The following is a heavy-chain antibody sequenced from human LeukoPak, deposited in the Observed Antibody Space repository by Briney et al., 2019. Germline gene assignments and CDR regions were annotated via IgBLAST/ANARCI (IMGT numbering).Heavy chain of an antibody. CDR1: GFTFSSYW. Sequence: GGSLRLSCAASGFTFSSYWLRWVRQAPGKGLEWVANIKQDGSEKYYVDSVKGRFTISRDNAKNSLYLQMNSLRAEDTAVYYCARDASEMATNGDAFDIWGQGTMVTVSS. D-gene: IGHD5-24*01. CDR3: ARDASEMATNGDAFDI. CDR2: IKQDGSEK. V-gene: IGHV3-7*01. J-gene: IGHJ3*02.